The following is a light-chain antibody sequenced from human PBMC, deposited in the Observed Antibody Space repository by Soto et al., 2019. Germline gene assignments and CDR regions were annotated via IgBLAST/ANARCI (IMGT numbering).Light chain of an antibody. CDR2: DVN. V-gene: IGLV2-14*01. J-gene: IGLJ2*01. Sequence: QSALTQPASVSGSPGQSITISCTGTTSDVGGYNYVSWYQQHPGKAPKLIIYDVNNRPSGLSNRFSGSKSGNTASLTISGLQAEDEADYYCSSYTSSSTVIFGGGTKLTVL. CDR3: SSYTSSSTVI. CDR1: TSDVGGYNY.